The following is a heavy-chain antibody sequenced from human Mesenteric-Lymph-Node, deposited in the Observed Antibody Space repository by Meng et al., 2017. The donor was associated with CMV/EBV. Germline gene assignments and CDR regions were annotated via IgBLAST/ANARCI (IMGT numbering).Heavy chain of an antibody. V-gene: IGHV1-2*02. CDR1: GYSFTDYY. J-gene: IGHJ4*02. CDR3: ARVRFSTTGLWYFDY. D-gene: IGHD2/OR15-2a*01. CDR2: INPKSGGT. Sequence: ASVKVSCKASGYSFTDYYLYWVRQAPGQGPEWMGWINPKSGGTNHALNFQDRVTMTRDTSISTAYMELSSLRSDDTAVYYCARVRFSTTGLWYFDYWGQGTLVTVSS.